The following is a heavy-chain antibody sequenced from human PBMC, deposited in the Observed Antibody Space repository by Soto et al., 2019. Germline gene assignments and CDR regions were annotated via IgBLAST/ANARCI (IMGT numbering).Heavy chain of an antibody. Sequence: SSETLSLTCTVSGGSISSSSYYWGWIRQPPGKGLEWIGSIYYSGSTYYNPSLKSRVTISVDTSKNQFSLKLSSVTAADTAVYYCARQAESTSCYYFDYWGQGTLVNVSS. CDR2: IYYSGST. J-gene: IGHJ4*02. D-gene: IGHD2-2*01. CDR1: GGSISSSSYY. V-gene: IGHV4-39*01. CDR3: ARQAESTSCYYFDY.